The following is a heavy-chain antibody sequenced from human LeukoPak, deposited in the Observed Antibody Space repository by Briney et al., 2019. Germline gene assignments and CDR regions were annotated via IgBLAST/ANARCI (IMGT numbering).Heavy chain of an antibody. CDR1: GFTFSSYW. Sequence: HPGGPLRLSCAAPGFTFSSYWMSWVRQAPGKGLKCVANIKQDGSEKYYVDSVKGRFTISRDNANNSLYLQMNSLRAEDTAVYYCAQSGMWGQGTLVTVSS. V-gene: IGHV3-7*01. D-gene: IGHD1-26*01. J-gene: IGHJ4*02. CDR3: AQSGM. CDR2: IKQDGSEK.